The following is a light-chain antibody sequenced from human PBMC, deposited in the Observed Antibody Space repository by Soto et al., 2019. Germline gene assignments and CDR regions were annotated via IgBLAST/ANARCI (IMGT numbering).Light chain of an antibody. CDR1: QSVSSY. J-gene: IGKJ4*01. CDR2: DTS. V-gene: IGKV3-20*01. Sequence: EIVLTQSPGTLSLSVGERVTLSCRASQSVSSYLAWYLQTPGQAPRLLIYDTSNRATGTPDRFSGSGSGTGFTLTISRLEPEDFTVYYCQQYGSSPLTFGGGTTVEIK. CDR3: QQYGSSPLT.